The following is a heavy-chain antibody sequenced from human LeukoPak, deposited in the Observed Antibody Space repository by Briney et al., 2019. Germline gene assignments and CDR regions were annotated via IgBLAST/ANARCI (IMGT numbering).Heavy chain of an antibody. CDR1: GGSISSSSYY. J-gene: IGHJ5*02. V-gene: IGHV4-39*07. D-gene: IGHD5-12*01. Sequence: SETLSLTCTVSGGSISSSSYYWGWIRQPPGKGLEWIGSIYYSGSTYYNPSLKSRVTISVDTSKNQFSLKLSSVTAADTAVYYCARGHEDSGSDPWGQGTLVTVSS. CDR3: ARGHEDSGSDP. CDR2: IYYSGST.